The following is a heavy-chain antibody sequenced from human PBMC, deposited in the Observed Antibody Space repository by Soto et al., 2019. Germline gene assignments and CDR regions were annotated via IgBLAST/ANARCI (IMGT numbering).Heavy chain of an antibody. J-gene: IGHJ6*02. V-gene: IGHV3-53*01. CDR3: VRPLPSGRNYGMDV. D-gene: IGHD3-10*01. CDR1: GLSVRNNY. CDR2: IYNDGTT. Sequence: GGSLRLCCTASGLSVRNNYMSWVRQAPGMGLEWVSVIYNDGTTYYADSVKGRFTISRDTSKNTLSLQMDSLRAEDTAVYYCVRPLPSGRNYGMDVWGQGTTVTVSS.